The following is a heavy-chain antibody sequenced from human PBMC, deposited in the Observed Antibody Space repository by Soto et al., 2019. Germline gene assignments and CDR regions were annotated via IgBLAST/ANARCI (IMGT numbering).Heavy chain of an antibody. CDR3: AKSYYYYYGMDV. CDR1: GGSFSGYY. V-gene: IGHV4-34*01. CDR2: INHSGST. J-gene: IGHJ6*02. Sequence: SETLSLTCAVYGGSFSGYYWSWIRQPPGKGLEWIGEINHSGSTNYNPSLKSRVTISVDTSKNQFSLKLSSVTAAHTAVYYWAKSYYYYYGMDVWGQGTTVTVSS.